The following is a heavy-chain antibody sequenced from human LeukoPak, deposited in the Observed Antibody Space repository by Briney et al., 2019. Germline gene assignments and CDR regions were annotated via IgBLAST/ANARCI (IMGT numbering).Heavy chain of an antibody. J-gene: IGHJ4*02. CDR1: GGSFSGYY. Sequence: PSETLSLTCAVYGGSFSGYYWSWIRQPPGKGLEWIGEINHSGSTNHNPSLKSRVTISVDTSKNQFSLKLSSVTAADTAVYYCARASGHLFDYWGQGTLVTVSS. CDR2: INHSGST. CDR3: ARASGHLFDY. V-gene: IGHV4-34*01.